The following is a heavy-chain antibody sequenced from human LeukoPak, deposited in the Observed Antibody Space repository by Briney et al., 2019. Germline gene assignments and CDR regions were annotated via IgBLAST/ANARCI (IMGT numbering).Heavy chain of an antibody. CDR3: ARGHPSNNWTFDI. Sequence: SVKVSCKASGGTFLSYAISWVRQAPGQGLEWMGGIIPFFGTTKHAQKFQGRVTNTAEESTNTAYMELSSLRSEDTAVYYCARGHPSNNWTFDIWGQGTMVTVSS. CDR1: GGTFLSYA. J-gene: IGHJ3*02. V-gene: IGHV1-69*13. D-gene: IGHD1-1*01. CDR2: IIPFFGTT.